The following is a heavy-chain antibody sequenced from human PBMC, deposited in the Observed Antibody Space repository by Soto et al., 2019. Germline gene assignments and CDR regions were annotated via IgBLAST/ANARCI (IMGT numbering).Heavy chain of an antibody. CDR1: GFTISDYY. D-gene: IGHD2-8*01. J-gene: IGHJ4*02. CDR2: ISSRSSTI. Sequence: QVQLVESRGGLVKPGGSLRLSCAASGFTISDYYMSWIRQAPGKGLEWVSYISSRSSTIFYADSVKGRFTISRDNVKNSLYLQMNSLRSEDTAVYYCASGTNGAFFVYWGQGILVTVSS. CDR3: ASGTNGAFFVY. V-gene: IGHV3-11*01.